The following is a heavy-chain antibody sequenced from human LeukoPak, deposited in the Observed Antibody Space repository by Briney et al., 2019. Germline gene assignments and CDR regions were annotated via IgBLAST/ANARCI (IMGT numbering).Heavy chain of an antibody. D-gene: IGHD2-2*01. CDR2: IKQEGSEK. CDR1: GFTFSSYW. Sequence: GGSLRLSCAASGFTFSSYWMSWVRQAPGKGLEWVANIKQEGSEKYYVDSVKGRFTISRDNAKNSLYLQMNSLRAEDTAVYYCARDQRYCSSSSCPWEPFDYWGQGTLVTVS. J-gene: IGHJ4*02. V-gene: IGHV3-7*05. CDR3: ARDQRYCSSSSCPWEPFDY.